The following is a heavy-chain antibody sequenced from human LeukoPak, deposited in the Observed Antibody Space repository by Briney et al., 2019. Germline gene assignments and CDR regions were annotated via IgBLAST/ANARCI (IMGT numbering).Heavy chain of an antibody. CDR1: GYTFTGYY. D-gene: IGHD3-3*01. V-gene: IGHV1-2*06. CDR3: ARDARITIFGVVIQTNWFDP. J-gene: IGHJ5*02. Sequence: ASVKVSCKASGYTFTGYYMHWVRQAPGQGLEWMGRINPNSGGTNYAQKFQGRVTMTRDTSISTAYMELSRLRSDDTAVYYCARDARITIFGVVIQTNWFDPWGQGTLVTVSS. CDR2: INPNSGGT.